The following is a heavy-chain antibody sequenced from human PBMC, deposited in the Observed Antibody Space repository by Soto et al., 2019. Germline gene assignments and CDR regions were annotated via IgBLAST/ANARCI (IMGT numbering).Heavy chain of an antibody. Sequence: QVQLQESGPGLVKPSETLSLTCTVSGGSVSSGSYYWSWIRQPPGKGLEWIGYIYYSGSTNYNPSLKRRGTISVATYKNQFSLKLSSVTAADTAVYYCARDGGILCSGGSCYSSYYYGMDVWGQGTTVTVSS. J-gene: IGHJ6*02. CDR3: ARDGGILCSGGSCYSSYYYGMDV. CDR1: GGSVSSGSYY. V-gene: IGHV4-61*01. D-gene: IGHD2-15*01. CDR2: IYYSGST.